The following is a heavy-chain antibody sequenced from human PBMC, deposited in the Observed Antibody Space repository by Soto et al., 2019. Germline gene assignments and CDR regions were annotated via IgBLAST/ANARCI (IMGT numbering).Heavy chain of an antibody. CDR1: GGSISSGGYY. D-gene: IGHD3-3*01. Sequence: PSETLSLTCTVSGGSISSGGYYWSWIRQHPGKGLEWIGYIYYSGSTYYNPSLKSRVTISVDTSKNQFSLKLSSVTAADTAVYYCARSPSYDFWSGYFYFDYWGQGTLVTVSS. CDR2: IYYSGST. V-gene: IGHV4-31*03. CDR3: ARSPSYDFWSGYFYFDY. J-gene: IGHJ4*02.